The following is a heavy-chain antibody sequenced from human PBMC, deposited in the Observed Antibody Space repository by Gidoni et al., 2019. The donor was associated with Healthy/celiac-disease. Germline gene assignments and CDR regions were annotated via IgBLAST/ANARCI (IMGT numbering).Heavy chain of an antibody. CDR1: GYTFTGYY. CDR2: INPNSGGT. D-gene: IGHD2-15*01. Sequence: QVQLVQSGAEVKKPGASVKVSCTASGYTFTGYYMHWVRQAPGQGLEWMGWINPNSGGTNYAQKFQGRVTMTRDTSISTAYMELSRLRSDDTAVYYCARVAATRGYYYGMDVWGQGTTVTVSS. V-gene: IGHV1-2*02. CDR3: ARVAATRGYYYGMDV. J-gene: IGHJ6*02.